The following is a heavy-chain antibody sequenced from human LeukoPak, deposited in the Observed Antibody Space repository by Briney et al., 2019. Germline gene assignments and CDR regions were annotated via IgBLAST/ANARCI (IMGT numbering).Heavy chain of an antibody. D-gene: IGHD1-26*01. Sequence: GGSLRLSCAISGFTVSGNYMNWVRQAPGKGLEWVSVLYSGGTTSYADSVKGRFTISRDNSKNTLYLQMNSLRAEDTAVYYCARGRWEPGGGVDYWGQGTLVTVSS. V-gene: IGHV3-66*01. CDR1: GFTVSGNY. CDR3: ARGRWEPGGGVDY. CDR2: LYSGGTT. J-gene: IGHJ4*02.